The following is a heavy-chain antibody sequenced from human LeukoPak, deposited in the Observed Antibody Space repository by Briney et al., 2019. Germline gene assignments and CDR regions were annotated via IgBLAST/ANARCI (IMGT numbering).Heavy chain of an antibody. J-gene: IGHJ3*02. CDR3: ARLRDYKEAFDI. CDR2: IYASGST. Sequence: SETLSLTCTVSGGSISSSSYYWSWIRQPAGKGLEWIGRIYASGSTDYNPSLKSRVTMSVDTSKNQFSLKLNSVTAADTAVYYCARLRDYKEAFDIWGQGTMVTVSS. V-gene: IGHV4-61*02. D-gene: IGHD3-10*01. CDR1: GGSISSSSYY.